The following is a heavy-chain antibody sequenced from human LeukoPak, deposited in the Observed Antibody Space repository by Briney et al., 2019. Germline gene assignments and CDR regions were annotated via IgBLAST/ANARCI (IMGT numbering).Heavy chain of an antibody. J-gene: IGHJ6*02. CDR3: LVLFPGMDV. V-gene: IGHV3-30*04. D-gene: IGHD4/OR15-4a*01. Sequence: GGSLRLSCAASGFTFSSYAMHWVRQAPGKGLEWVAVISYDGSNKYYADSVKGRFTISRDNSKNTLYLQMNSLRAEDTAVYYCLVLFPGMDVWGQGTTVTVSS. CDR2: ISYDGSNK. CDR1: GFTFSSYA.